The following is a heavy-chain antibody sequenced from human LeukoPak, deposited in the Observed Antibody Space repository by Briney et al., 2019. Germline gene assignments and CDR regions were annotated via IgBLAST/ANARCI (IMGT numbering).Heavy chain of an antibody. CDR1: GGSMSNYY. CDR3: ARDTGSDYYHYSMDV. J-gene: IGHJ6*03. CDR2: IYYSGST. V-gene: IGHV4-59*12. D-gene: IGHD4-11*01. Sequence: SETLSLTCTVSGGSMSNYYWGWIRQPPGKALEWIGYIYYSGSTNYNPSLKSRVTMSVDTSKNQFSLKLSSVTAADTAVYYCARDTGSDYYHYSMDVWGKGTTVTVSS.